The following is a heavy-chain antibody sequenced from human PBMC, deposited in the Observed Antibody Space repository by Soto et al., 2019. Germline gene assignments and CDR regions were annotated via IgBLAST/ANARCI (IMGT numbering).Heavy chain of an antibody. D-gene: IGHD4-17*01. CDR1: GFTFSGSA. V-gene: IGHV3-73*01. CDR2: IRSKANSYAT. Sequence: GGSLRLSCSASGFTFSGSAMHWVRQASGKGLEWVGRIRSKANSYATAYAASVKGRFTISRDDSKNTAYLQMNSLKTEDTAVYYCTTLSYGLLVPTRGYWGQGTLVTSPQ. CDR3: TTLSYGLLVPTRGY. J-gene: IGHJ4*02.